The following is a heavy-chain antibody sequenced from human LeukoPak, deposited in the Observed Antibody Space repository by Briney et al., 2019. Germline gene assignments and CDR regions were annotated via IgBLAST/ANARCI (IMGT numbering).Heavy chain of an antibody. CDR1: GFTFSSYA. J-gene: IGHJ4*02. D-gene: IGHD2-15*01. Sequence: PGGSLRLSCAASGFTFSSYAMHWVRQAPGKGPEYVSAISSNGGSTYYANSVKGRFTISRDNSKNTLYLQMGSLRAEDMAVYYCARKDSGPLDYWGQGTLVTVSS. V-gene: IGHV3-64*01. CDR3: ARKDSGPLDY. CDR2: ISSNGGST.